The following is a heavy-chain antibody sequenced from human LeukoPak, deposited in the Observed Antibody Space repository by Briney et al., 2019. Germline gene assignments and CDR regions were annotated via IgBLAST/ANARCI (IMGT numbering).Heavy chain of an antibody. CDR3: ARGYYGSGASDD. CDR2: ITPILGIA. CDR1: GGTFSSYA. D-gene: IGHD3-10*01. Sequence: GASVKVSCKASGGTFSSYAISWVRQAPGQGLEWMGRITPILGIANYAQKFQGRVTITADKSTSTAYMELSSLRSEDTAVYYCARGYYGSGASDDWGQGTLVTVSS. V-gene: IGHV1-69*04. J-gene: IGHJ4*02.